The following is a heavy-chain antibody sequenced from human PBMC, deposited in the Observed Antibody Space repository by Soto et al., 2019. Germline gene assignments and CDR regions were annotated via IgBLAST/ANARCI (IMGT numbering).Heavy chain of an antibody. CDR2: INWNSGSI. CDR1: GFTFDYYA. J-gene: IGHJ1*01. D-gene: IGHD6-13*01. CDR3: VKDESINWYSGHFRH. V-gene: IGHV3-9*01. Sequence: GGSLRLSCAASGFTFDYYAMHWVRQVPGKGLEWVSGINWNSGSIGYGDSVKGRFAISRDNANNSLHLQMNSLSAEDTAFYYCVKDESINWYSGHFRHWGQGTRVTVSS.